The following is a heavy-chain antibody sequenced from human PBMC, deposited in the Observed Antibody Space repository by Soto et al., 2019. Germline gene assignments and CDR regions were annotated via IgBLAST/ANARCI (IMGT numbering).Heavy chain of an antibody. CDR1: GFTFSSYG. V-gene: IGHV3-33*01. D-gene: IGHD5-12*01. CDR2: IWYDGSNK. CDR3: AREGVATIALDY. J-gene: IGHJ4*02. Sequence: QVQLVESGGGVVQPGRSLRLSCAASGFTFSSYGMHWVRQAPGKGLEWVAVIWYDGSNKYYADSVKGRFTISRDNSNNTLYLQMNSLRAEDTAVYYCAREGVATIALDYWGQGTLVTVSS.